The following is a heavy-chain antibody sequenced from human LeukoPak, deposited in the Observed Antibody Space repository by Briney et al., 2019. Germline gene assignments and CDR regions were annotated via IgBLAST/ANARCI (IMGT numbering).Heavy chain of an antibody. D-gene: IGHD1-7*01. CDR2: ISSSSYI. CDR3: ARDSTYNWNYGDY. J-gene: IGHJ4*02. CDR1: GFTFSSYS. Sequence: GGSLRLSCAASGFTFSSYSMNWVRQAPGKGLEWVSSISSSSYIYYADSVKGRFTISRDNAKNSLYLQMNSLRAEDTAVYYCARDSTYNWNYGDYWGQGTLVTVSS. V-gene: IGHV3-21*01.